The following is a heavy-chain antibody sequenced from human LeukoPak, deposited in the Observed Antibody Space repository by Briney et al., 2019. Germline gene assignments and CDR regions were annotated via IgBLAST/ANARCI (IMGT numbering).Heavy chain of an antibody. V-gene: IGHV3-23*01. CDR1: GFTFSSDV. CDR3: AKGAIGTSGIDS. D-gene: IGHD1/OR15-1a*01. J-gene: IGHJ4*02. CDR2: ILPSGRDK. Sequence: SGGSLRLSCAASGFTFSSDVMTWVRQAPGKGLEWVSSILPSGRDKYYADSVKRRFTISIDNSNNTLSLQMSSLRAEDTALYYCAKGAIGTSGIDSWGQGTLVSVSS.